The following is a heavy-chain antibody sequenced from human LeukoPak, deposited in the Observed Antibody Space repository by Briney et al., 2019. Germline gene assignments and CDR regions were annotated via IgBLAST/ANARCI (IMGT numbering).Heavy chain of an antibody. CDR1: GFTFGSYA. V-gene: IGHV3-23*01. Sequence: GGSLRLSCAASGFTFGSYAMSWVRQAPGKGLGWVSDISGSGSNTYYADSVKGRFTISRDNSKNTLYLQMNSLRVEDTAVYYCAKKYSTGLDPWGQGTLVTVSS. CDR2: ISGSGSNT. CDR3: AKKYSTGLDP. D-gene: IGHD1-26*01. J-gene: IGHJ5*02.